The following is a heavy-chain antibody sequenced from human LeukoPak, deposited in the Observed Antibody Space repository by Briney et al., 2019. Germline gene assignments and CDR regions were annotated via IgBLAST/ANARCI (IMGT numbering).Heavy chain of an antibody. CDR3: ARATYYYDSSGYYPH. J-gene: IGHJ4*02. D-gene: IGHD3-22*01. V-gene: IGHV3-20*04. Sequence: PGGSLRLSCAASGFTFSTYWMSWVRQAPGKGLEWVSGINWNGGSTGYADSVKGRFTISRDNAKNSLYLQMNSLRAEDTALYYCARATYYYDSSGYYPHWGQGTLVTVSS. CDR1: GFTFSTYW. CDR2: INWNGGST.